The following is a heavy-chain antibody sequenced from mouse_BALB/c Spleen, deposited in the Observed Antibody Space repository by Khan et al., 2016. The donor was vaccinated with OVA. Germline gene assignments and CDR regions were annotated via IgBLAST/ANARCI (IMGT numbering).Heavy chain of an antibody. CDR3: SRFYDGYYYTVDY. CDR1: GFSLTTYG. CDR2: IWAGGDT. V-gene: IGHV2-9*02. J-gene: IGHJ4*01. Sequence: VELVESGPGLVAPSQSLSITCTVSGFSLTTYGVHWVRQPPGKGLEWLGVIWAGGDTNYNSALMSRLSISKDNSKSQVFLTLNSLQTDDTAMYYCSRFYDGYYYTVDYWGQGTSVTVSS. D-gene: IGHD2-3*01.